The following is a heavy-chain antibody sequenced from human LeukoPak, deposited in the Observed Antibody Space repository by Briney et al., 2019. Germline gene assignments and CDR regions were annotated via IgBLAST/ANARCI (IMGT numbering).Heavy chain of an antibody. Sequence: GGSLRLSCAASGFTFRNYAMSWVRQAPGKGLEWVSHINHGDNNTFYADSVKGRFTLSRDSSKNTLYLQMNSLRAEDTAIYYCARKAVATAGIALDNWGRGTVVTVSS. CDR3: ARKAVATAGIALDN. V-gene: IGHV3-23*01. J-gene: IGHJ4*02. CDR2: INHGDNNT. D-gene: IGHD6-19*01. CDR1: GFTFRNYA.